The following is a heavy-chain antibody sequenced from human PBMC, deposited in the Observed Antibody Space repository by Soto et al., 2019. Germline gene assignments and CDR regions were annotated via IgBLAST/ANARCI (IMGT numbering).Heavy chain of an antibody. J-gene: IGHJ4*02. D-gene: IGHD6-6*01. CDR2: ISYDGSNK. CDR3: AKDYSSSPYYFDY. V-gene: IGHV3-30*18. Sequence: QVQLVESGGGVVQPGRSLRLSCAASGFTFSSYGMHWVRQAPGKGLEWVAVISYDGSNKYYADSVKGRFTISRDNSKNPLYLQMNSLRAEDTAVYYCAKDYSSSPYYFDYWGQGTLVTVSS. CDR1: GFTFSSYG.